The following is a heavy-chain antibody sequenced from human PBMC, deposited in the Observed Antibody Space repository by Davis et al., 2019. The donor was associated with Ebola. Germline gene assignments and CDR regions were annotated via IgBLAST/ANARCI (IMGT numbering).Heavy chain of an antibody. D-gene: IGHD6-13*01. J-gene: IGHJ4*02. Sequence: ASVKVSCKASGYTFTNYDISWVRQAPGQGLEWTGWISAYNGNTNYAQKFQGRVTITADESTSTVYMELSSLRSEDTAVYYCARTEGRGSWYQNFDYWGQGTLVTVSS. V-gene: IGHV1-18*01. CDR3: ARTEGRGSWYQNFDY. CDR2: ISAYNGNT. CDR1: GYTFTNYD.